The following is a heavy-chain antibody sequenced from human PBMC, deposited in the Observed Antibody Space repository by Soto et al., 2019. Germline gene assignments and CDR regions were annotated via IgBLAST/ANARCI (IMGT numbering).Heavy chain of an antibody. D-gene: IGHD6-13*01. CDR2: IYHSGST. CDR3: ARSYSSSWYISSGPCFDP. J-gene: IGHJ5*02. Sequence: TSETLSLTCAVSGGSISSRNWWSWVRQPPGKGLEWIGEIYHSGSTNYNPSLKSRVTIPVDKSKNQFSLKLSSVTAADTAVYYCARSYSSSWYISSGPCFDPWGQGTLVTVSS. CDR1: GGSISSRNW. V-gene: IGHV4-4*02.